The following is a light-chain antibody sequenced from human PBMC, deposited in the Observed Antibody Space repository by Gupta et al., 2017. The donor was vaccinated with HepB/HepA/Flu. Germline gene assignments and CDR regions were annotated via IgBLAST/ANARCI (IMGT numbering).Light chain of an antibody. J-gene: IGLJ2*01. CDR3: QSYDTRLSVWV. CDR1: SSTIGGGYD. V-gene: IGLV1-40*01. Sequence: QSVLTQPPSVSGAPGQRVTISCPGGSSTIGGGYDLHWYQQPPGTAPKLLIKYDNSRLSGVPDRFSGSRSDTSASLAITGLQAEDEADYYWQSYDTRLSVWVFGGGTKLTVL. CDR2: YDN.